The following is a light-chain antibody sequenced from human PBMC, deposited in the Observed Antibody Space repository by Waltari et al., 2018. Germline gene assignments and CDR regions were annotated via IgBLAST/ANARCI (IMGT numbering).Light chain of an antibody. CDR3: QQYNNWPTWT. J-gene: IGKJ1*01. CDR1: HSVKTN. Sequence: EVVMTQSPATLSVSPGERATLSCRASHSVKTNLAWYQQKPGQAPRLVIFDASTRATGIPARFSGSGSGTEFILTISSLQPEDSAVYYCQQYNNWPTWTFGQGAKVEIK. CDR2: DAS. V-gene: IGKV3-15*01.